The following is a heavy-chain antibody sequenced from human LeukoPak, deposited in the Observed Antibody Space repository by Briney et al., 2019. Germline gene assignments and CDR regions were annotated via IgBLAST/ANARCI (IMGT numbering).Heavy chain of an antibody. Sequence: GGSLRLSCAASGFTFSSYSMNWVRQAPGKGLEWVSYISSSSSTIYYADSVKGRFTISRDNAKNSLYLQMNSLRDEDTAVYYCASHPSYYYDSSGYYGDYWGQGTLVTVSS. CDR2: ISSSSSTI. J-gene: IGHJ4*02. CDR3: ASHPSYYYDSSGYYGDY. D-gene: IGHD3-22*01. CDR1: GFTFSSYS. V-gene: IGHV3-48*02.